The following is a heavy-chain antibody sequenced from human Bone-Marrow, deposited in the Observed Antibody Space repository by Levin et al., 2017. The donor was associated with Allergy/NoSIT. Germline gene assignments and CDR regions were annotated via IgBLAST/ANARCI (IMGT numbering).Heavy chain of an antibody. CDR1: GYTFTSYD. CDR3: ARGGLPGSGYGYAGDF. Sequence: VASVKVSCKASGYTFTSYDINWVRQASGQGLEWVACINPNGGNSIHTQKFQGRVALTRDTSTSTTYMELSGLTSEDTAVYYCARGGLPGSGYGYAGDFWGQGTLVTVSS. D-gene: IGHD5-18*01. V-gene: IGHV1-8*01. CDR2: INPNGGNS. J-gene: IGHJ4*02.